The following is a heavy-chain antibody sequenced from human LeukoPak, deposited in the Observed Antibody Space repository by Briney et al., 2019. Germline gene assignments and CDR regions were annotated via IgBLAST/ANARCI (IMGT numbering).Heavy chain of an antibody. D-gene: IGHD1-26*01. V-gene: IGHV3-11*04. CDR1: GFTLTDYY. CDR2: INSDSSNK. J-gene: IGHJ4*02. Sequence: GGSLRLSCAASGFTLTDYYMTWFRRAPGKGLEWVSYINSDSSNKYYADSVKGRFTISRDNAKNSLYLQMNSLRAEDTAVYYCARGWYSGSYNTDYWGQGTLVTVSS. CDR3: ARGWYSGSYNTDY.